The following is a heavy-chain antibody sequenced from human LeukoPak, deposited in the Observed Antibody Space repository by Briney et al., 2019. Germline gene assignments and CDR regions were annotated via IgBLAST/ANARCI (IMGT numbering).Heavy chain of an antibody. CDR3: ARDRITMIEGAFDI. D-gene: IGHD3-22*01. CDR1: GGSFSGYY. Sequence: SETLSLTCAVYGGSFSGYYWSWIRQPPGKGLEWIGEINHSGSTNYNPSLKSRVTISVDTSKNQFSLKLSSVTAADTAVYYCARDRITMIEGAFDIWGQGTMVTVSS. J-gene: IGHJ3*02. V-gene: IGHV4-34*01. CDR2: INHSGST.